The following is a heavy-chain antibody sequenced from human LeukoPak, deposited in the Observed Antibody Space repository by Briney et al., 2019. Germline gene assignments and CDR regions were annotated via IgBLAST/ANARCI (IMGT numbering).Heavy chain of an antibody. D-gene: IGHD6-13*01. Sequence: GGSLRLSCAASGFTFSSYAMNWVRQAPGKGLEWVSAINGGGGSTYYADSVKGRFTISRDNSKNTLFLQMNSLRVEDTAVYYCVKGPLVRLDYWGQGTLVTVSS. CDR3: VKGPLVRLDY. J-gene: IGHJ4*02. V-gene: IGHV3-23*01. CDR1: GFTFSSYA. CDR2: INGGGGST.